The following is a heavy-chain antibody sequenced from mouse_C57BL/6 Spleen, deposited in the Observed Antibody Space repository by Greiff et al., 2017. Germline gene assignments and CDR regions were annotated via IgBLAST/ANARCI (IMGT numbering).Heavy chain of an antibody. CDR3: ARDGLGWYFDV. Sequence: EVMLVESGGGLVKPGGSLKLSCAASGFTFSDYGMHWVRQAPEKGLEWVAYISSGSSTIYYADTVKGRFTISRDNAKNTLFLQMTRLRSEDTAVYYCARDGLGWYFDVWGTGTTVTVSS. J-gene: IGHJ1*03. CDR1: GFTFSDYG. D-gene: IGHD3-1*01. CDR2: ISSGSSTI. V-gene: IGHV5-17*01.